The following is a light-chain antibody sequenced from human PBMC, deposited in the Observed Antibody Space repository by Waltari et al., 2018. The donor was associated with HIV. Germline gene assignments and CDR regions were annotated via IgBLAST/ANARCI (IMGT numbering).Light chain of an antibody. J-gene: IGLJ1*01. V-gene: IGLV2-14*01. Sequence: QSALTQPASVSGSPGQSITTSCTGTSSDVGGYNSVSWYQQHPGKAPKLMIYEVSNRPSGVSNRFSGSKSGNTASLTISGLQAEDEADYYCSSYTSSSTFYVFGTGTKVTVL. CDR2: EVS. CDR3: SSYTSSSTFYV. CDR1: SSDVGGYNS.